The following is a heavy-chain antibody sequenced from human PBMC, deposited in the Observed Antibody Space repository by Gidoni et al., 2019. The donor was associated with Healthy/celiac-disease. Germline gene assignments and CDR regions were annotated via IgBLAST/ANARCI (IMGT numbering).Heavy chain of an antibody. J-gene: IGHJ2*01. D-gene: IGHD2-2*02. CDR3: ARLRLVVVPAAIRHWYFDL. CDR2: INHSGST. CDR1: GGSFSGYY. V-gene: IGHV4-34*01. Sequence: QVQLQQWGAGLLQPSETLSLTCAVYGGSFSGYYWSWIRQPPGKGLEWIGEINHSGSTNYNPSLKSRVTISVDTSKNQFSLKLSSVAAADTAVYYCARLRLVVVPAAIRHWYFDLWGRGTLVTVSS.